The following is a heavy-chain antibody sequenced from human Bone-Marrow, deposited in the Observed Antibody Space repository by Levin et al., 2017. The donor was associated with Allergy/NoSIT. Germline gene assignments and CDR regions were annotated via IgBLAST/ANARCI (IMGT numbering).Heavy chain of an antibody. V-gene: IGHV3-33*01. J-gene: IGHJ4*02. CDR2: IWHHGNNK. Sequence: PGGSLRLSCAAFGFTFNNYGMHWVRQAPGKGLEWLAVIWHHGNNKYYADSVKGRFTISRDNSKNTVDMQMNSLRVEDKAVYYCARDPRSGWIRCDHWCQGSLVTVSS. D-gene: IGHD6-19*01. CDR3: ARDPRSGWIRCDH. CDR1: GFTFNNYG.